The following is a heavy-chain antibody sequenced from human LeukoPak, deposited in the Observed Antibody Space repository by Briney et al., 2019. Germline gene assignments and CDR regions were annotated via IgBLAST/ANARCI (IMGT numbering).Heavy chain of an antibody. Sequence: PGGPLRLSCAASGFTFSSYGMHWVRQAPRKGLEWVAVISYDGSNKHYADPVKPRFPISRHNPKNTLYLQMNSLRAEDTAVYYCAKCPNPLVWFGELCDYWGQGTLVIVSS. D-gene: IGHD3-10*01. CDR1: GFTFSSYG. CDR3: AKCPNPLVWFGELCDY. CDR2: ISYDGSNK. V-gene: IGHV3-30*18. J-gene: IGHJ4*02.